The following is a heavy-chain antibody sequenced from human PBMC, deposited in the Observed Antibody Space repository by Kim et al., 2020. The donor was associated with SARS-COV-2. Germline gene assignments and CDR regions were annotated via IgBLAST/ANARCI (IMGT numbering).Heavy chain of an antibody. CDR3: ARTMAYYYNMEV. CDR1: GDSINNNF. Sequence: SETLSLTCSVSGDSINNNFWSWLRQPAGGRLEWIGRIYSGGTTNYNPSLRGRVTMSVDTSNNQFSLRLRSVTAADTAVYYCARTMAYYYNMEVWGQGTTVTVSS. CDR2: IYSGGTT. D-gene: IGHD3-10*01. V-gene: IGHV4-4*07. J-gene: IGHJ6*02.